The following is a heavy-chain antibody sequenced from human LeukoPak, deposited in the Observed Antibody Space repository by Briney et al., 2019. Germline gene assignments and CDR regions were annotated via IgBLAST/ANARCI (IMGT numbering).Heavy chain of an antibody. CDR3: ARTDYDILTGYFDY. J-gene: IGHJ4*02. D-gene: IGHD3-9*01. V-gene: IGHV4-61*02. CDR1: GGSISSGSYY. CDR2: IYTSGST. Sequence: PSETLSLTCTVSGGSISSGSYYWSWIRQPAGKGLEWIGRIYTSGSTNYNPSLKSRVTISVDTSKNQFSLKLSSVTAADTAVYYCARTDYDILTGYFDYWGQGTLVTVSS.